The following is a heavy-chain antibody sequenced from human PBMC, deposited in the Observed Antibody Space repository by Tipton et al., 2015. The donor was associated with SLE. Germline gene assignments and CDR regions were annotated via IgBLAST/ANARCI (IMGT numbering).Heavy chain of an antibody. V-gene: IGHV4-38-2*01. J-gene: IGHJ1*01. Sequence: TLSLTCAVSGYSISSGYYWGWIRQPPGKGLEWIGSICHSGSTYYNPSLKSRVTISVDTSKNQFSLKLSSVTASDTAVYYCASLRALHSKYFEDWGQGALVTVAS. CDR1: GYSISSGYY. CDR3: ASLRALHSKYFED. D-gene: IGHD3-9*01. CDR2: ICHSGST.